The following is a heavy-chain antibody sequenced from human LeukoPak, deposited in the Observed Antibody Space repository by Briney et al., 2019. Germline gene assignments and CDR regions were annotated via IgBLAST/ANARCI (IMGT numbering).Heavy chain of an antibody. CDR2: ISSNGGSI. V-gene: IGHV3-64*01. CDR1: GFTFSDYA. CDR3: VRAEVGTTLKYYYYYMDV. D-gene: IGHD1-26*01. Sequence: GGSLRLSCAASGFTFSDYAMHWVRQAPGKELEYVSAISSNGGSIHYANSVKGRFTISRDNGKNSMYLQMHSLRAEDTAVYYCVRAEVGTTLKYYYYYMDVWGKGTTVTVSS. J-gene: IGHJ6*03.